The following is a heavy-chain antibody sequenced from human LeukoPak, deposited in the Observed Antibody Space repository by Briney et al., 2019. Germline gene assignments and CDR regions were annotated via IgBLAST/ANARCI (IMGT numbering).Heavy chain of an antibody. Sequence: GESLKISCKGSGYSFTSYWIGWVRQMPGKGLEWMGXXXPGXSDTRYSXXXXGQVTISADKSISTAYLQWSSLKASDTAMYYXXXXXXXXXXXXXXXDYWGQGTLVTXSS. CDR3: XXXXXXXXXXXXXXDY. CDR1: GYSFTSYW. V-gene: IGHV5-51*01. CDR2: XXPGXSDT. J-gene: IGHJ4*02.